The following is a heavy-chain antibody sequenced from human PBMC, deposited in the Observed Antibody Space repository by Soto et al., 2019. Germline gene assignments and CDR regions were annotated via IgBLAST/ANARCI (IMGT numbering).Heavy chain of an antibody. CDR1: GGSFSGYY. J-gene: IGHJ5*02. Sequence: SETLSLTCAVYGGSFSGYYWSWIRQPPGKGLEWIGEINHSGSTNYNPSLKSRVTISVDTAKNQCSLKLSSVTAADTAVYYCARGPRRIAVAGRRANNWFDPWGQGTLVTVSS. CDR3: ARGPRRIAVAGRRANNWFDP. D-gene: IGHD6-19*01. V-gene: IGHV4-34*01. CDR2: INHSGST.